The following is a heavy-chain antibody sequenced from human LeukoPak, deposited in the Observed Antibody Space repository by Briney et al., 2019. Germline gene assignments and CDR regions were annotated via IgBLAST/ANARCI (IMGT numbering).Heavy chain of an antibody. J-gene: IGHJ4*02. CDR1: GYSFSSYW. D-gene: IGHD5-24*01. CDR2: IYPGGSET. Sequence: GESLKISCKGLGYSFSSYWKAWVRQRPGKGLEWMGIIYPGGSETRYDPSFQGQVTISADRSTSTAYLQWSSLRASDTAMYYCARASRDGYNQNFDHWGQGTLVTVSS. V-gene: IGHV5-51*01. CDR3: ARASRDGYNQNFDH.